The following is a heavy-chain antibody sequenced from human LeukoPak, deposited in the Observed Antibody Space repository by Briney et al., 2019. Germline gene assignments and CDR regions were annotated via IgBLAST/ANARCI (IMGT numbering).Heavy chain of an antibody. J-gene: IGHJ4*02. CDR2: INPNSGGT. CDR3: ARWPVGFGKYYYDSSGYYQGS. D-gene: IGHD3-22*01. Sequence: GASVKVSCKASGYSFTGYYMHWVRQAPGQGLEWMGRINPNSGGTNYAQKFQGRVTMTRDTSISTAYMELSRLRSDDTAVYYCARWPVGFGKYYYDSSGYYQGSWGQGTLVTVSS. CDR1: GYSFTGYY. V-gene: IGHV1-2*06.